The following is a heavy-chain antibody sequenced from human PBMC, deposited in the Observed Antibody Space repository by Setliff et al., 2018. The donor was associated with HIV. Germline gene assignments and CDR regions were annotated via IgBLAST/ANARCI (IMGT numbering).Heavy chain of an antibody. D-gene: IGHD3-10*01. CDR1: GGSMSSYY. V-gene: IGHV4-59*01. CDR2: IYYTGST. Sequence: ETLSLTCTVSGGSMSSYYWSWIRQPPGKGLDWIGSIYYTGSTDYNPSLMSRVTISLDTPKNQFSLKLNSVIAADTAVYYCARNRVPSSLWGQGTLVTVSS. J-gene: IGHJ4*02. CDR3: ARNRVPSSL.